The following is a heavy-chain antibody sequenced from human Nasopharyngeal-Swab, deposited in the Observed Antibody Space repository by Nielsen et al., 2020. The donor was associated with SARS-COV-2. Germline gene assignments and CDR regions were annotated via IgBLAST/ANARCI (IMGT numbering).Heavy chain of an antibody. CDR2: IYYSGST. D-gene: IGHD3-3*01. J-gene: IGHJ6*02. Sequence: GSRRLSCTVSGGSISSYYWSWIRQPPGKGLEWIGYIYYSGSTNYNPSLKSRVTISVDTSKNQFSLKLSSVTAADTAVYYCARVRAIFGDYYYYYGMDVWGQGTTVTVSS. CDR1: GGSISSYY. CDR3: ARVRAIFGDYYYYYGMDV. V-gene: IGHV4-59*01.